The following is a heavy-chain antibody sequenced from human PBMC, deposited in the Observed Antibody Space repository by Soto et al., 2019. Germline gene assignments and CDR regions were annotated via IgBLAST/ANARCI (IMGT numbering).Heavy chain of an antibody. Sequence: EVQLLESGGGLVQPGGSLRLSCAASGFTFSSYAMSWVRQAPGKGLEWVSAISGSGGSTYYADAVKGRFTISRDNSKNTLYLQLNSLRAEDTAVYYCAPHLWFGELYYWGQGALVTVSS. CDR2: ISGSGGST. D-gene: IGHD3-10*01. CDR3: APHLWFGELYY. CDR1: GFTFSSYA. J-gene: IGHJ4*02. V-gene: IGHV3-23*01.